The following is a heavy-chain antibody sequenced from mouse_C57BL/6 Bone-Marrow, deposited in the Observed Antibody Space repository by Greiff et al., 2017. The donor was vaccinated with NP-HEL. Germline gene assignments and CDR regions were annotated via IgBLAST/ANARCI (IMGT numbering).Heavy chain of an antibody. CDR2: IWSGGST. J-gene: IGHJ2*01. D-gene: IGHD1-1*01. CDR3: ARNDYGSSLYYFDY. V-gene: IGHV2-2*01. CDR1: GFSLTSYG. Sequence: VHLVESGPGLVQPSQSLSITCTVSGFSLTSYGVHWVRQSPGKGLEWLGVIWSGGSTDYNAAFISRLSISKDNSKSQVFFKMNSLQADDTAIYYCARNDYGSSLYYFDYWGQGTTLTVSS.